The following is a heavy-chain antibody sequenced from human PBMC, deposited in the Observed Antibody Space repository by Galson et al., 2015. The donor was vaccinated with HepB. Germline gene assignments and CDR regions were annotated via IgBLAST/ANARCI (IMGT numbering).Heavy chain of an antibody. V-gene: IGHV3-21*01. J-gene: IGHJ5*02. CDR3: ARDERYSSGWYLA. CDR2: ISSSSSYI. CDR1: GFTFSSYS. Sequence: SLRLSCAASGFTFSSYSMNWVRQAPGKGLEWVSSISSSSSYIYYADSVKGRFTISRDNAKNSLYLQMNSLRAEDTAVYYCARDERYSSGWYLAWGQGTLVTVSS. D-gene: IGHD6-19*01.